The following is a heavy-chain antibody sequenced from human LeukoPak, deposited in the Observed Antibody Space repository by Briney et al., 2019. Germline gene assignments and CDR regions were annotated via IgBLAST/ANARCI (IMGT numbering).Heavy chain of an antibody. CDR2: ISSSGSTI. CDR3: ARDRDGLLGYSNYGCFDY. CDR1: GFTFSDYY. D-gene: IGHD4-11*01. J-gene: IGHJ4*02. Sequence: GGSLRLSCAASGFTFSDYYMSWIRQAPGKGLEWVSYISSSGSTIYYADSVKGRFTISRDNAKNSLYLQMNSLRAEDTAVYYCARDRDGLLGYSNYGCFDYWGQGTLVTVSS. V-gene: IGHV3-11*04.